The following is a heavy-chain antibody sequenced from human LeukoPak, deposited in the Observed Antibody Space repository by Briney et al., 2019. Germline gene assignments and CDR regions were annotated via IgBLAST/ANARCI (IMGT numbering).Heavy chain of an antibody. J-gene: IGHJ4*02. D-gene: IGHD4-23*01. Sequence: GGSLRLSCAASGFTFSSYAMHWVRQAPGKGLEYVSAISSNGGSTYYANSVKGRFTISRDNSKNTLYLQMGSLRAEDMAVYYCARDGGTTVVTFYYFDYWGQGTLVTVSS. CDR2: ISSNGGST. CDR3: ARDGGTTVVTFYYFDY. CDR1: GFTFSSYA. V-gene: IGHV3-64*01.